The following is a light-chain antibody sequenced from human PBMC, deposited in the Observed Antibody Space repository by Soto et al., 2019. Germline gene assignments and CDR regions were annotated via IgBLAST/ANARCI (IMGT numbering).Light chain of an antibody. CDR2: DAS. J-gene: IGKJ5*01. CDR1: QSVNSY. Sequence: EIVLTQSPAPLSLSPGERATLSCRAIQSVNSYFAWYQQKPGQSPRLLIYDASNRATGTPARFSCSGSGTDFTLTIRSIEPEDFAVDYCQQRSNWPPITFGQGTRLEIK. V-gene: IGKV3-11*01. CDR3: QQRSNWPPIT.